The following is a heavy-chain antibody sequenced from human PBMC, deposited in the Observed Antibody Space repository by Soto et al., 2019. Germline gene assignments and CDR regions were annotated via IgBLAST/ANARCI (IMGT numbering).Heavy chain of an antibody. D-gene: IGHD2-2*02. J-gene: IGHJ6*02. CDR1: GYTFTSYD. Sequence: ASMKVSCKASGYTFTSYDINWVRQATGQGLEWMGWMNPNSGNTGYAQKFQGRVTMTRNTSISTAYMELSSLRSEDTAVYYCARSAIPPYYYYGMDVWGQGTTVTVSS. V-gene: IGHV1-8*01. CDR3: ARSAIPPYYYYGMDV. CDR2: MNPNSGNT.